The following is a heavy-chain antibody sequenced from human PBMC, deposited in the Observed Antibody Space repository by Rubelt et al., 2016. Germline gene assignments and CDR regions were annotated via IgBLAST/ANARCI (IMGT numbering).Heavy chain of an antibody. V-gene: IGHV3-33*01. D-gene: IGHD6-13*01. CDR1: GFTFSSYG. J-gene: IGHJ3*02. CDR2: IWYDGSNK. CDR3: ARDFQWGYSSPGDAFDI. Sequence: QVQLVESGGGVVQPGRSLRLSCAASGFTFSSYGMHWVRQAPGKELEWVAVIWYDGSNKYYADSVKGRFTISRDNSKNTLYLQMNSLRAEDTAVYYCARDFQWGYSSPGDAFDIWGQGTTVTVSS.